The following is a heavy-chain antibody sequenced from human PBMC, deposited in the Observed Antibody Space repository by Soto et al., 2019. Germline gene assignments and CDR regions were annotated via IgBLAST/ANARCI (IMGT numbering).Heavy chain of an antibody. CDR1: VGTFSNFA. CDR2: NIPSFGTA. J-gene: IGHJ4*02. Sequence: ASVNVSCKSSVGTFSNFAISWVRQARGQGREGMGGNIPSFGTANYAQKFQGRVTIIPDESTCTTYMDVTSLRSEDTAVYYCARAPILVAETTYENYFDYWGQGPLVTV. CDR3: ARAPILVAETTYENYFDY. D-gene: IGHD2-21*01. V-gene: IGHV1-69*13.